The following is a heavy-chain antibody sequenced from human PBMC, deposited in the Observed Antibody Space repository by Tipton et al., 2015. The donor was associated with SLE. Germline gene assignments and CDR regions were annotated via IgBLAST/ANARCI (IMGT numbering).Heavy chain of an antibody. CDR2: SYYSGRT. CDR3: ARDAFRGAFDI. CDR1: GGSISSSSYY. V-gene: IGHV4-39*07. J-gene: IGHJ3*02. D-gene: IGHD3-10*01. Sequence: TLSLTCTVSGGSISSSSYYWGWIRQHPGKGLVWIGSSYYSGRTYYNPSLKSRVTISVETSKTQFSLRLSSVTAADTAVYYCARDAFRGAFDIWGQGTMVTVSS.